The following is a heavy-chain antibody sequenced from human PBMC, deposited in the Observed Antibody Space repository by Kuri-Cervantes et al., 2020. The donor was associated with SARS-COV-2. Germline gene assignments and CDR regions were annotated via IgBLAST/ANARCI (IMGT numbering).Heavy chain of an antibody. V-gene: IGHV1-2*04. CDR2: INPNSGGT. CDR1: GYTFTGYY. CDR3: ARDPTTVTTGIGMDV. J-gene: IGHJ6*02. D-gene: IGHD4-17*01. Sequence: SVKVFCKASGYTFTGYYMHWVRPAPGQGLEWMGWINPNSGGTNYAQKFQGWVTMTRDTPTSTVYMELSSLRSEDTAVYYCARDPTTVTTGIGMDVWGQGTTVTVSS.